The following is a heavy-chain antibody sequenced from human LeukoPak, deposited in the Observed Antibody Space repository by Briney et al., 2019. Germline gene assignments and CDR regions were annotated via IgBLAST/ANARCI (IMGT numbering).Heavy chain of an antibody. V-gene: IGHV3-30*03. CDR1: GFTFSSYG. CDR2: ISYDGSIK. CDR3: ARDRSRNYSCDY. Sequence: QTGGSLRLSCAASGFTFSSYGMHWVRQAPGKGLEWVAFISYDGSIKYYADSVKGRFTISRDNSKNTLYLQMSSLRTEDTAVYYCARDRSRNYSCDYWGQGTLVSVSS. J-gene: IGHJ4*02. D-gene: IGHD2-2*01.